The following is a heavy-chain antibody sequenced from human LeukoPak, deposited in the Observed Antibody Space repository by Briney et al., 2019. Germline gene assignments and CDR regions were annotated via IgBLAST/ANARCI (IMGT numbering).Heavy chain of an antibody. CDR2: IYHSGST. Sequence: SETLSLTCTVSGYSNSSGYYWGWIRRPPGKGLEWIGYIYHSGSTYYNPSLKSRVTISVDRSKNQFSLKLSSVTAAGTAVYYCARGPGSTGPPDYWGQGTLVTVRS. D-gene: IGHD2-2*01. CDR3: ARGPGSTGPPDY. V-gene: IGHV4-38-2*02. J-gene: IGHJ4*02. CDR1: GYSNSSGYY.